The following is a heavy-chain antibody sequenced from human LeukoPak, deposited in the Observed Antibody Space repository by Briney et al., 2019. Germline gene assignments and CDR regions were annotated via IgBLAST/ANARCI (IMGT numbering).Heavy chain of an antibody. CDR1: GGTFSSYA. J-gene: IGHJ5*02. Sequence: ASVKVSCKASGGTFSSYAISWVRQAPGQGLEWMGGIIPIFGTANYAQKFQGRVTITADKSTSTAYMELSSLRSEDTAVYYCAKSRVQGFDPWGQGTLVTVSS. V-gene: IGHV1-69*06. D-gene: IGHD1-1*01. CDR3: AKSRVQGFDP. CDR2: IIPIFGTA.